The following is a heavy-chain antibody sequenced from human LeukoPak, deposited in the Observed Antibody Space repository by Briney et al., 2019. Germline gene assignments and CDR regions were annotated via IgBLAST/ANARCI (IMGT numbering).Heavy chain of an antibody. CDR2: INHSGST. V-gene: IGHV4-34*01. D-gene: IGHD7-27*01. CDR1: GGSFSGYY. J-gene: IGHJ3*02. CDR3: ARGGRTKTGAFDT. Sequence: PSETLSLTCAVYGGSFSGYYWSWIRQPPGKGLEWIGEINHSGSTNYNPSLKSRVTISVDTSKNQFSLKLSSVTAADTAAYYCARGGRTKTGAFDTWGQGTMVTVSS.